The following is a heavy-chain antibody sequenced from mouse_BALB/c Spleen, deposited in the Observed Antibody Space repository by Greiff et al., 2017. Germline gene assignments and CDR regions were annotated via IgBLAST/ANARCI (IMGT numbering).Heavy chain of an antibody. CDR3: TRGGPPDY. CDR1: GYTFTSYW. Sequence: VQLQQPGAELVRPGASVKLSCKASGYTFTSYWINWVKQRPGQGLEWIGNIYPSDSYTNYNQKFKDKATLTVDKSSSTAYMQLSSPTSEDSAVYYCTRGGPPDYWGQGTTRTVSS. J-gene: IGHJ2*01. V-gene: IGHV1-69*02. CDR2: IYPSDSYT.